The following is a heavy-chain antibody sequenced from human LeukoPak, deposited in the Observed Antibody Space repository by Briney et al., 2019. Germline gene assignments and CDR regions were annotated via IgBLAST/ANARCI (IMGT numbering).Heavy chain of an antibody. V-gene: IGHV4-59*08. D-gene: IGHD5-18*01. CDR1: GGSMSSFY. J-gene: IGHJ4*02. Sequence: SGTLSLTCTVSGGSMSSFYWSWIRQPPGKGLEWIGYIYYSGSTNYNPSLKSRVTISIDTSRNQFSLKLSSVTAPDAAVYYCARQGTYTATFDYWGQGSLVTVSS. CDR2: IYYSGST. CDR3: ARQGTYTATFDY.